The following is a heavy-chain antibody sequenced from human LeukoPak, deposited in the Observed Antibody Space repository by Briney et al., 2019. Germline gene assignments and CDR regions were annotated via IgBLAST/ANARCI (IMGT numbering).Heavy chain of an antibody. V-gene: IGHV3-9*03. CDR3: AKDIGYYDSSGFDY. Sequence: QSGGSLRLSCAASGFTFDDYAMHWVRQAPGKGLEWVSGISWNSGSIGYADSVKGRFTISRDNAKNSLYLRMNSLRAEDMALYYCAKDIGYYDSSGFDYWGQGTLVTVSS. D-gene: IGHD3-22*01. CDR1: GFTFDDYA. CDR2: ISWNSGSI. J-gene: IGHJ4*02.